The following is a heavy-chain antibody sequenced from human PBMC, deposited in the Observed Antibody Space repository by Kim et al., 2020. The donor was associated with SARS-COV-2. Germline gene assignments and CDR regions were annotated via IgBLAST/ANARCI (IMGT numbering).Heavy chain of an antibody. Sequence: SVKVSCEASGDALSSYAINWVRQAPGQGLEWMGGSIPIFGTTNYAQKFQGRITITADASTSTAYMELSSLRSEDTAVYYCARDSYGDYRHRGYGGQGTLVTVSS. V-gene: IGHV1-69*13. D-gene: IGHD4-17*01. CDR1: GDALSSYA. CDR2: SIPIFGTT. J-gene: IGHJ4*02. CDR3: ARDSYGDYRHRGY.